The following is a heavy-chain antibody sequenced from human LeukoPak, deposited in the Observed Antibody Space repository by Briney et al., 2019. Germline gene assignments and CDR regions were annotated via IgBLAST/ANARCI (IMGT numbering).Heavy chain of an antibody. CDR1: GASISSYY. CDR3: ARVEGEPHFDY. J-gene: IGHJ4*02. V-gene: IGHV4-38-2*02. Sequence: SETLSLTCTVSGASISSYYWSWIRQPPGKGLEWIGSIYHSGSTYYNPSLKSRVTISVDTSKNQFSLKLSSVTAADTAVYYCARVEGEPHFDYWGQGTLVTVSS. D-gene: IGHD1-14*01. CDR2: IYHSGST.